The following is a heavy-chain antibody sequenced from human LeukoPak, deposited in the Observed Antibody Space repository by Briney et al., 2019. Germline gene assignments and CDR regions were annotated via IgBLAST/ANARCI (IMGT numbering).Heavy chain of an antibody. CDR3: ARSGRGGAFDI. V-gene: IGHV3-74*01. D-gene: IGHD1-26*01. CDR1: GFTFDDYG. Sequence: GGSLRLSCAASGFTFDDYGMSWVRQGPGKGLVWVSRIYSDGSRTTYADSVKGRFTISGDNAKNTLYLQMNRLRAEDTAVYFCARSGRGGAFDIWGQGTMVTVSS. J-gene: IGHJ3*02. CDR2: IYSDGSRT.